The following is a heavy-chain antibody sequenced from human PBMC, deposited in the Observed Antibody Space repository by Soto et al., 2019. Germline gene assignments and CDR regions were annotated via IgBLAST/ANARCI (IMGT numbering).Heavy chain of an antibody. CDR3: ARDLVEMNWFDP. D-gene: IGHD3-16*01. V-gene: IGHV1-8*01. Sequence: ASVKVSCKASGYTFTSYDINWLLQATGQGLEWMGWMNPNSGNTGYAQKFQGRVTMTRNTSISTAYVELSSLRSEDTAVYYCARDLVEMNWFDPWGQGTLVTVSS. CDR2: MNPNSGNT. J-gene: IGHJ5*02. CDR1: GYTFTSYD.